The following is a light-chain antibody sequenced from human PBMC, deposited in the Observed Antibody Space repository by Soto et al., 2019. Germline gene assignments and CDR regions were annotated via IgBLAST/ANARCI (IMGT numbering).Light chain of an antibody. V-gene: IGLV2-14*01. Sequence: QSALTQPASVSGSPGQSITISCTVTSSDVGGYDYVSWYQLHPGKAPKLMVFEVSNRPAGVSYRFSGSKSGNTASLTISGLQAEDEDDYFCSSYSISTAYLFGTGTKVTVL. CDR3: SSYSISTAYL. J-gene: IGLJ1*01. CDR2: EVS. CDR1: SSDVGGYDY.